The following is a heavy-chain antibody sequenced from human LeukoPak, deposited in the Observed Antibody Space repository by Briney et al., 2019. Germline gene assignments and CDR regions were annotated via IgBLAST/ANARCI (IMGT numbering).Heavy chain of an antibody. CDR3: AVTPYSSSWQDYFDY. D-gene: IGHD6-13*01. Sequence: GASVKVSCKVSGYTLTELSMHWVRQAPGKGLEWMGGFDPEDGETIYAQKFQGRVTMTEDTSTDTAYMELSSLRSEDTAVYYCAVTPYSSSWQDYFDYWGQGTLVTVSS. V-gene: IGHV1-24*01. CDR1: GYTLTELS. CDR2: FDPEDGET. J-gene: IGHJ4*02.